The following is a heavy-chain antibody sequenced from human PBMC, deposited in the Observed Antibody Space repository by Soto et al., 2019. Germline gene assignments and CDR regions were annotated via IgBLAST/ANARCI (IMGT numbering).Heavy chain of an antibody. CDR2: ISGSGTTI. CDR1: GLTFSSYS. V-gene: IGHV3-48*01. D-gene: IGHD3-10*01. Sequence: EVQLVESGGGLVQPGGSLRLSCAASGLTFSSYSMNWVRQAPGKGLEWLSFISGSGTTIHYADSVKGRFTISRDNAKNSLYLQMNGLRAEDTAVYYCARDVAVREEYWGQGTLVTVSS. J-gene: IGHJ4*02. CDR3: ARDVAVREEY.